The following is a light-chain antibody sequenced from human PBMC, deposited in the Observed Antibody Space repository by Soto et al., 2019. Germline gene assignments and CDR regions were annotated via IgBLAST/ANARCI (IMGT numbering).Light chain of an antibody. V-gene: IGLV2-14*01. Sequence: QSVLTQPASVSGSPGQSITIPCTGTNSDVGDYNYVSWYQQHPGKAPKLIIYEVSNRPSGISDRFYASKSGNTASLTISGLQAEDEADYHCSSYTNSNTRVFGPGTKVTAL. CDR1: NSDVGDYNY. CDR2: EVS. CDR3: SSYTNSNTRV. J-gene: IGLJ1*01.